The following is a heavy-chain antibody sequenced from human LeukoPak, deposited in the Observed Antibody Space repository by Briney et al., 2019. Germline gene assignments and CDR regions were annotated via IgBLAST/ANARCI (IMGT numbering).Heavy chain of an antibody. D-gene: IGHD6-13*01. CDR3: AKDRFRAAAGTPWFDP. J-gene: IGHJ5*02. CDR1: GFTFSSYG. CDR2: ISYDGSNK. Sequence: GGSLRLSCAASGFTFSSYGTHWVRQAPGKGLEWVAVISYDGSNKYYADSVKGRFTISRDNSKNTLYLQMNSLRAEDTAVYYCAKDRFRAAAGTPWFDPWGQGTLVTVSS. V-gene: IGHV3-30*18.